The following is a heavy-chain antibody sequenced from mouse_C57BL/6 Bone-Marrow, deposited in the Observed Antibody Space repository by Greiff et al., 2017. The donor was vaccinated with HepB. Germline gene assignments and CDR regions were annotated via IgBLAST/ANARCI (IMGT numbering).Heavy chain of an antibody. CDR1: GFNIKDDY. V-gene: IGHV14-4*01. Sequence: EVKLQESGAELVRPGASVKLSCTASGFNIKDDYMHWVKQRPEQGLEWIGWIDPENGDTEYASKFQGKATITADTSSNTAYLQLSSLTSEDTAVYYCSSMVTTGFAYWGQGTLVTVSA. CDR3: SSMVTTGFAY. D-gene: IGHD2-2*01. J-gene: IGHJ3*01. CDR2: IDPENGDT.